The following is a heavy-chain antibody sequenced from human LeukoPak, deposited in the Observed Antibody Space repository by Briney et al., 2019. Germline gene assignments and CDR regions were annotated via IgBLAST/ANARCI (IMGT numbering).Heavy chain of an antibody. CDR1: GFTFSSYG. Sequence: GGSLRLSCAASGFTFSSYGMHWVRQAPGKGLEWVAFIRYDGSNKYYADSVKGRFTIPRDNSRNTLSLQMNGLRPEDTAVYYCAKEGPGNYYSAYFDSWGQGTLVTVSS. D-gene: IGHD1-26*01. CDR3: AKEGPGNYYSAYFDS. CDR2: IRYDGSNK. V-gene: IGHV3-30*02. J-gene: IGHJ4*02.